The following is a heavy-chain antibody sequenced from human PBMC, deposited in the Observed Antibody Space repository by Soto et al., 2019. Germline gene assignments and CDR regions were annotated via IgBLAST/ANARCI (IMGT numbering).Heavy chain of an antibody. CDR1: GFTFSSYG. CDR3: ANAQRAYYYYGMDV. V-gene: IGHV3-30*18. Sequence: PGGSLRLSCAASGFTFSSYGMHWVRQAPGKGLEWVAVISYDGSNKYYADSVKGRFTISRDNSKNTLYLQMNSLRAEDTAVYYCANAQRAYYYYGMDVWGQGTTVTVSS. CDR2: ISYDGSNK. J-gene: IGHJ6*02.